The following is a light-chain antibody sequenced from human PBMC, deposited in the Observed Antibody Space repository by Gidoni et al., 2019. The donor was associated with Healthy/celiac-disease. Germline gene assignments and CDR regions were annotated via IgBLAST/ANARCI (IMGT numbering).Light chain of an antibody. CDR1: ALPKQY. V-gene: IGLV3-25*03. J-gene: IGLJ3*02. CDR3: QSADSSGTYRV. CDR2: KDS. Sequence: SYELTQPPSASVSPGQTARITCSGDALPKQYAYWYQQKPGQAPMLVIYKDSERPSGIPERFSGSSSGTTVTLTISGVQAEDEADYYCQSADSSGTYRVFGGGTKLTVL.